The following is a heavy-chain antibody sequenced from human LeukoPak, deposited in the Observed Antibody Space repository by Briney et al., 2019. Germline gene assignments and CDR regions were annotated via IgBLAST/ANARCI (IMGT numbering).Heavy chain of an antibody. D-gene: IGHD3-10*01. J-gene: IGHJ4*02. V-gene: IGHV3-30*02. CDR3: RTEYYYGSGSYSIFDY. Sequence: GGSLRLSCAASGFTFSSYGMHWVRQAPGKGLEWVAFIRYDGSNKYYADSVKGRFTISRDNSKNTLYLQMNSLRAEDTAVYYCRTEYYYGSGSYSIFDYWGREPWSPSPQ. CDR2: IRYDGSNK. CDR1: GFTFSSYG.